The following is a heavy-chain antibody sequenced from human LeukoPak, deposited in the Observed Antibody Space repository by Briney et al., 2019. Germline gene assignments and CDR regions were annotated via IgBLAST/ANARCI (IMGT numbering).Heavy chain of an antibody. CDR3: ARDHDYGDYVRAFDI. CDR2: IYYSGST. J-gene: IGHJ3*02. CDR1: GGSISSGDYY. Sequence: PSETLSLTCTVSGGSISSGDYYWSWIRQPPGKRLEWIGYIYYSGSTYYNPSLKSRVTISVDTSKTRFSLRLSSVTAADTAVYYCARDHDYGDYVRAFDIWGQGTMVTVSS. V-gene: IGHV4-30-4*01. D-gene: IGHD4-17*01.